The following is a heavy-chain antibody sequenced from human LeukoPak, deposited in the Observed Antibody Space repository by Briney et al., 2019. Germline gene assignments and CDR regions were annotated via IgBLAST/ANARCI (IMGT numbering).Heavy chain of an antibody. CDR3: ARHKFVRGVIIHSFDY. CDR2: INHSGST. V-gene: IGHV4-34*01. D-gene: IGHD3-10*02. J-gene: IGHJ4*02. Sequence: SETLSLTCAVYGGSFSGYYWSWIRQPPGKGLEWIGEINHSGSTNYNPSLKSRVTISVDTSKNQFSLKLSSVTAADTAVYYCARHKFVRGVIIHSFDYWGQGTLVTVSS. CDR1: GGSFSGYY.